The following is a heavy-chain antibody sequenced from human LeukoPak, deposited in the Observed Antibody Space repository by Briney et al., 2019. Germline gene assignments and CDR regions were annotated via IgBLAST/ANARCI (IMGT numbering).Heavy chain of an antibody. CDR1: GFTFDTYA. D-gene: IGHD3-10*02. J-gene: IGHJ4*02. CDR2: ISGSGGDA. CDR3: AVRGGRLDY. V-gene: IGHV3-23*01. Sequence: PGGSLRLSCAASGFTFDTYAMSWVRQAPGKGLEWVSTISGSGGDAYYADSVRGRFTISRDNSRSTLFLQMNSLRAEDTAVYYCAVRGGRLDYWGQGTLVTVSS.